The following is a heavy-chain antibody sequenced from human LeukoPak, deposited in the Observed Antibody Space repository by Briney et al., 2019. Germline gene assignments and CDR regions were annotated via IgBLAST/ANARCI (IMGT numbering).Heavy chain of an antibody. D-gene: IGHD6-13*01. CDR1: GYTFTGSF. CDR2: INPNSGGT. J-gene: IGHJ6*04. CDR3: ARDRSSRGMDV. Sequence: ASVKVSCKASGYTFTGSFIQWVRQAPGQGLEWMGWINPNSGGTNYAQKFQGRVTLTRDTSISTAYMQLSSLRSDDTAVYYCARDRSSRGMDVWGKGTTVTVSS. V-gene: IGHV1-2*02.